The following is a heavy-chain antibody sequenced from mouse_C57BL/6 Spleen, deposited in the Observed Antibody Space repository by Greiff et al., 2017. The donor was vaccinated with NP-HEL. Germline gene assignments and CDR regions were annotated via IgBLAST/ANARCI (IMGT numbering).Heavy chain of an antibody. CDR3: ARGFITTVSYFDY. CDR1: GYSFTSYY. J-gene: IGHJ2*01. Sequence: LVESGPELVKPGASVKISCKASGYSFTSYYIHWVKQRPGQGLEWIGWIYPGSGNTKYNEKFKGKATLTADTSSSTAYMQLSSLTSEDSAVYYCARGFITTVSYFDYWGQGTTLTVSS. CDR2: IYPGSGNT. V-gene: IGHV1-66*01. D-gene: IGHD1-1*01.